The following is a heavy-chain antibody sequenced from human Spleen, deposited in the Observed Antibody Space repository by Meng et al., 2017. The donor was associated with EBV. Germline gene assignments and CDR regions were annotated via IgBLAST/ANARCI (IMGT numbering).Heavy chain of an antibody. V-gene: IGHV4-39*01. D-gene: IGHD6-19*01. CDR2: VHYTGST. CDR1: GDSISSFYY. CDR3: ARPFPSWQSPRLDPFGA. Sequence: RQLRESGPGQVQPSATLSLACTVSGDSISSFYYWGWIRQPPGRGLEWIGSVHYTGSTYYSPSLKSRVTVSVDTSKNQFSLRLTSVTAADTAVYYCARPFPSWQSPRLDPFGAWGQGTLVTVSS. J-gene: IGHJ5*02.